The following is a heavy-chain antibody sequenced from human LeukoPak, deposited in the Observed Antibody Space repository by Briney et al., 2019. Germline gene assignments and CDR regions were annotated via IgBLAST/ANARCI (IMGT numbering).Heavy chain of an antibody. V-gene: IGHV4-34*01. Sequence: SETLSLTCAVYGGFFSGYYWSWIRQPPGKGLEWIGEINHSGSSNYSPSLKSRVTISVDTSKNQFSLKLSSVTAADTAVYYCARVEWEALYYDSSGYNWFDPWGQGTLVTVSS. CDR3: ARVEWEALYYDSSGYNWFDP. J-gene: IGHJ5*02. CDR1: GGFFSGYY. CDR2: INHSGSS. D-gene: IGHD3-22*01.